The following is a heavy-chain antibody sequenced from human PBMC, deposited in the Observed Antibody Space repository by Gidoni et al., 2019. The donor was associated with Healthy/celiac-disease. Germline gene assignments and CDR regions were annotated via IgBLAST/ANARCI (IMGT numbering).Heavy chain of an antibody. CDR3: ARVKMATIIY. CDR1: GGSFSGYY. CDR2: INHSGST. D-gene: IGHD5-12*01. Sequence: QVQLQQWGAGLLNPSETLSLTCAVYGGSFSGYYWSWIRQPPGKGLEWIGEINHSGSTNYNPSLKSRVTISVDTSKNQFSLKLSSVTAADTAVYYCARVKMATIIYWGQGTLVTVSS. V-gene: IGHV4-34*01. J-gene: IGHJ4*02.